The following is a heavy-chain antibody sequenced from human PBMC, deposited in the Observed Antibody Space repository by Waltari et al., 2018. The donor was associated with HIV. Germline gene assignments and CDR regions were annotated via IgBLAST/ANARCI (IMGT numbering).Heavy chain of an antibody. Sequence: EVQLVESGGGLVRPGGSLRLSCAASGFPVSSHTLGWVRQTPGKGLEYVSVMYSGGTTHYADSVNGRFTISRDSSKSALYLQMNTLRAEDTALYYCARVDRAGTTSGWDVFDIWGQGTMVTVSS. CDR1: GFPVSSHT. CDR3: ARVDRAGTTSGWDVFDI. D-gene: IGHD1-1*01. V-gene: IGHV3-66*01. J-gene: IGHJ3*02. CDR2: MYSGGTT.